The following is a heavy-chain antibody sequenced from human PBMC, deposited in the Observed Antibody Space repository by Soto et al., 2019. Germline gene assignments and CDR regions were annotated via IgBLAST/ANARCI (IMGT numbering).Heavy chain of an antibody. D-gene: IGHD2-21*02. J-gene: IGHJ4*02. CDR2: INPIFGTA. CDR1: GGTFSSYA. V-gene: IGHV1-69*01. Sequence: QVQLVQSGAEVKKPGSSVKVSCKASGGTFSSYAISWVRQAPGQGLEWMGGINPIFGTANYAQKFQGRVTITADESTSTAYMELSSLRSEDTAVYYCASALGAYCGGDCFGPDYWGQGTLVTVSS. CDR3: ASALGAYCGGDCFGPDY.